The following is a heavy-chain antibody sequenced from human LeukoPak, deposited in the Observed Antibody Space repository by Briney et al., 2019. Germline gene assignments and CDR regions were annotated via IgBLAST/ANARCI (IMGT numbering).Heavy chain of an antibody. Sequence: GGSLRLSCAASGFTFSNAWMSWVRQAPGKGLEWVSYISSASGSIYYADSVKGRSTISRDNAKNSLFLQMNSLRAEDMAVYYCARLPAYCSSTSCYYDYWGQGTLVTVSS. CDR3: ARLPAYCSSTSCYYDY. CDR1: GFTFSNAW. J-gene: IGHJ4*02. CDR2: ISSASGSI. V-gene: IGHV3-48*04. D-gene: IGHD2-2*01.